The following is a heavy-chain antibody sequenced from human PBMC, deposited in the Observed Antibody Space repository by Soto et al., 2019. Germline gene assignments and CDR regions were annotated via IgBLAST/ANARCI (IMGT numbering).Heavy chain of an antibody. D-gene: IGHD2-2*01. CDR3: GSPGYVDY. V-gene: IGHV4-34*01. Sequence: QVQLQQWGAGLLKPSETLSLTCAVYGGSFSGYYWSWIRQPPGKGLEWIGEINHSGNTNYNPSLKSRVTIAVDTSRKQFSLKVRSVIAADSAVDYCGSPGYVDYWGQGTLVTVPS. J-gene: IGHJ4*02. CDR1: GGSFSGYY. CDR2: INHSGNT.